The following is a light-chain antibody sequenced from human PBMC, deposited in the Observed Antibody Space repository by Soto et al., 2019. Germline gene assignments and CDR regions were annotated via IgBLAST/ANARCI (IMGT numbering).Light chain of an antibody. CDR3: QQYGTSPFT. Sequence: ETVLTQSADTLSLSPGERGTLSCRVSQSVSSNYVAWYQQKPGQAPRLLTHGSSSRATGVPDRFSGRGSGTTFTLVISRLEPEDFAVYCCQQYGTSPFTFGQGTKVDI. CDR2: GSS. CDR1: QSVSSNY. V-gene: IGKV3-20*01. J-gene: IGKJ2*01.